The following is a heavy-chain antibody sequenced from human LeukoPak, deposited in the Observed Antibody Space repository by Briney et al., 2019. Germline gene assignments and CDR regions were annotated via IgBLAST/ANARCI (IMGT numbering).Heavy chain of an antibody. J-gene: IGHJ4*02. CDR3: AKRNLGNIDY. CDR1: GFTFSSYG. D-gene: IGHD3-16*01. Sequence: PGRSLRLSCAASGFTFSSYGMHWVRQAPGKGLEWVAVIWYDGSNEYYADSVKGRFTISRDNSKNTLYLQMNSLRAEDTAVYYCAKRNLGNIDYWGQGTLVTVSS. CDR2: IWYDGSNE. V-gene: IGHV3-33*06.